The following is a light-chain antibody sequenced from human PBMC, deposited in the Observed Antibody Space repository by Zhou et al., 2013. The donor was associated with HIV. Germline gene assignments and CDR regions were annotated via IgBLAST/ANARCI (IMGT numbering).Light chain of an antibody. CDR1: QSVSSY. CDR2: GAS. Sequence: EIVLTQSPGTLSLSPGERATLSCRASQSVSSYLVWYQQRVGQAPRLLIYGASSRATGIPDRFSGSGSGTDFTLTISRLEPEDFAVYYCQEYGGSPITFGQGTRLEIK. CDR3: QEYGGSPIT. J-gene: IGKJ5*01. V-gene: IGKV3-20*01.